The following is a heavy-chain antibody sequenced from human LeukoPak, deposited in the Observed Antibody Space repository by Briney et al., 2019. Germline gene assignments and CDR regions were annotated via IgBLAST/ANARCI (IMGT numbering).Heavy chain of an antibody. D-gene: IGHD2-2*02. Sequence: GGSLRLSCAASGFTFSSYSMNWVRQAPGKGLEWVSSISSSSSYIYYADSVKGRFTISRDNAKNSLYLQMNSLRAEDTAVYYCARGREDIVVVPAAIREGDAFDIWGQGTMVTVSS. CDR2: ISSSSSYI. CDR3: ARGREDIVVVPAAIREGDAFDI. J-gene: IGHJ3*02. CDR1: GFTFSSYS. V-gene: IGHV3-21*01.